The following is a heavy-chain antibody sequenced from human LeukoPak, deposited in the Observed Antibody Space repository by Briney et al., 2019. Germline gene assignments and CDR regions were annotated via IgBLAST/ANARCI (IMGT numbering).Heavy chain of an antibody. Sequence: SETLSLTCAVSGGSISSSNWWSWVRQPPGKGLEWIGEIYHSGSTNYNPSLESRVTISVDTSKNQFSLKLRPVPAAGTAVYYCATVAVIRGVTYFDYWGQGTLVTVSS. CDR1: GGSISSSNW. V-gene: IGHV4-4*02. J-gene: IGHJ4*02. D-gene: IGHD3-10*01. CDR2: IYHSGST. CDR3: ATVAVIRGVTYFDY.